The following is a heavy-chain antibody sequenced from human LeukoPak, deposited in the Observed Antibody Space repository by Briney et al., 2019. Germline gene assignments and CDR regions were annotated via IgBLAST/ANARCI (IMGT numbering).Heavy chain of an antibody. CDR2: IYYSGST. D-gene: IGHD6-19*01. CDR3: ARSPGHSQWLVRFDY. CDR1: GGSISSSSYY. V-gene: IGHV4-39*07. Sequence: SETLSLTCTVSGGSISSSSYYWGWIRQPPGKGLEWIGSIYYSGSTYYNPSLKSRVTISVDTSKNQFSLKLSSVTAADTAVYYCARSPGHSQWLVRFDYWGQGTLVTVSS. J-gene: IGHJ4*02.